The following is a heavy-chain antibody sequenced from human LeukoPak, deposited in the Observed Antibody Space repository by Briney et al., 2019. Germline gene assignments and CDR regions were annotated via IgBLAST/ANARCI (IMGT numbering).Heavy chain of an antibody. CDR1: GFTFSSYS. D-gene: IGHD6-19*01. CDR2: ISSSSSTI. Sequence: GGSLRLSCAASGFTFSSYSMNWVRQAPGKGLEWVSYISSSSSTIYYADSVKGRFTISRDNAKNSLYLQMNSLRAEDTAVYYCARDEQWLFPYYFDYWGQGTLVTVSS. CDR3: ARDEQWLFPYYFDY. V-gene: IGHV3-48*04. J-gene: IGHJ4*02.